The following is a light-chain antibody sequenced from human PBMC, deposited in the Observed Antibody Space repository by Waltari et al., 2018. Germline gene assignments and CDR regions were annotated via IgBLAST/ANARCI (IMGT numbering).Light chain of an antibody. CDR1: SSDVGGYNY. V-gene: IGLV2-8*01. Sequence: QSALTQPPSASGSPGQSVTISCTGTSSDVGGYNYVSWYQQHPGKAPKRMIYDVSKRPSGVPDRFSGSKAGNTASLTVSGLQAEDEADYYCSSYAGSNIVFGTGTKVTVL. J-gene: IGLJ1*01. CDR3: SSYAGSNIV. CDR2: DVS.